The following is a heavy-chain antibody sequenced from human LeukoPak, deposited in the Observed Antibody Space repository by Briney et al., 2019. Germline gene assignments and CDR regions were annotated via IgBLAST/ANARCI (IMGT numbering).Heavy chain of an antibody. CDR2: ISGSGGST. J-gene: IGHJ4*02. CDR1: GFTFSSYA. CDR3: ARDPLLLWGTTFDY. D-gene: IGHD3-10*01. Sequence: GGSLRLSCAASGFTFSSYAMSWVRQAPGKGLEWVSAISGSGGSTYYADSVKGRFTISRDNSKNTLYLQMNSLRAEDTAVYYCARDPLLLWGTTFDYWGQGTLVTVSS. V-gene: IGHV3-23*01.